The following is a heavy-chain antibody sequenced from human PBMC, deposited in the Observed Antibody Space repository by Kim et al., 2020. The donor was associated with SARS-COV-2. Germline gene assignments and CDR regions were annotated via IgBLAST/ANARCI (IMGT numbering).Heavy chain of an antibody. CDR1: GGSFSGYY. D-gene: IGHD2-8*01. Sequence: SETLSLTCAVYGGSFSGYYWSWIRQPPGKGLEWIGEINHSGSTNYNPSLKSRVTISVDTSKNQFSLKLSSVTAADTAVYYCARVFSTNGVYYYGMDVWGQGTTVTVSS. CDR3: ARVFSTNGVYYYGMDV. J-gene: IGHJ6*02. V-gene: IGHV4-34*01. CDR2: INHSGST.